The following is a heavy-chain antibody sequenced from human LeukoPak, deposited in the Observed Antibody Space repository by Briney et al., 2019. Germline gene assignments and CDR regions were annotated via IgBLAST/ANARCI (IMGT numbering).Heavy chain of an antibody. D-gene: IGHD3-3*01. Sequence: GGTLRLSCAASGFTFSSYGMSWVRQAPGKGQEWVSAISGSGGSTYYADSVKGRFTISRDNSKNTLYLQMNSLRAEDTAVYYCATTQPLRFYWGQGTLVTVSS. CDR1: GFTFSSYG. V-gene: IGHV3-23*01. CDR3: ATTQPLRFY. CDR2: ISGSGGST. J-gene: IGHJ4*02.